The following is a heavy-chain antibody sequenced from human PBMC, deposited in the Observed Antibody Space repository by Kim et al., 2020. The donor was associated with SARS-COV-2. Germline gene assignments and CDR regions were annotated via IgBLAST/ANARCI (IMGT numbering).Heavy chain of an antibody. CDR1: GFTFSSYA. Sequence: GGSLRLSCAASGFTFSSYAMHWVRQAPGKGLEWVAVISYDGSNKYYADSVKGRFTISRDNSKNTLYLQMNSLRAEDTAVYYCARDPKESRLGPTPFYYFDYWGQGTLVTVSS. CDR2: ISYDGSNK. J-gene: IGHJ4*02. V-gene: IGHV3-30*04. D-gene: IGHD7-27*01. CDR3: ARDPKESRLGPTPFYYFDY.